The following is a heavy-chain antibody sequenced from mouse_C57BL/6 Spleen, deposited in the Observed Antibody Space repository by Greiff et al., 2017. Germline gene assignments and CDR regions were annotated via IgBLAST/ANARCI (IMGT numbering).Heavy chain of an antibody. CDR1: GYTFTSYG. D-gene: IGHD2-1*01. CDR3: ARGGGNDYFAY. Sequence: QVQLQQPGAELVKPGASLKLSCKASGYTFTSYGMHWVKQRPGQGLEWIGMIHPNSGSTNYNEKFKSKAKLAVDKPSSTAYMQLSSLTSEDSAVYYCARGGGNDYFAYWGQGTTLTVSA. CDR2: IHPNSGST. V-gene: IGHV1-64*01. J-gene: IGHJ2*01.